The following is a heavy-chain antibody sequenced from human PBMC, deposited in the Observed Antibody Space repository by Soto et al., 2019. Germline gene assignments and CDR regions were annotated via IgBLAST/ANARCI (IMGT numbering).Heavy chain of an antibody. CDR2: ISGSVGST. CDR1: GFTFSDHG. V-gene: IGHV3-23*01. CDR3: AKDRTIASRNFDS. J-gene: IGHJ4*02. D-gene: IGHD6-6*01. Sequence: GGSLRLSCTASGFTFSDHGMHWVRQAPGKGLEWVSSISGSVGSTFYADSVKGRFTISRDNSMNTLYLQMNSLRAEDTAVYYCAKDRTIASRNFDSWGQGALGTVSS.